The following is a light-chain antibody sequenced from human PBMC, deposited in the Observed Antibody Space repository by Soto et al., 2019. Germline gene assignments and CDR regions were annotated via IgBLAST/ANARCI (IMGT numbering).Light chain of an antibody. V-gene: IGLV1-47*01. CDR1: DSNIRSHY. CDR3: AAWDDSLRGLV. CDR2: RNN. J-gene: IGLJ2*01. Sequence: QSVLLQPPSASGTPGQRVTISCSGSDSNIRSHYVYWYEQLPGTAPKLIIYRNNQRPSGVPDRLSGSKSGTSASLAISGLRSEEEADYYCAAWDDSLRGLVFGGVTKVTVL.